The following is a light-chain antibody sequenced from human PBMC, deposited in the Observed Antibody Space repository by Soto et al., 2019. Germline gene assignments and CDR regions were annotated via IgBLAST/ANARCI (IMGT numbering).Light chain of an antibody. CDR1: QSVSSNF. CDR2: GAS. J-gene: IGKJ1*01. V-gene: IGKV3-20*01. CDR3: QQYGSSPRT. Sequence: EIVLTQSPGTLSLSPGERATLSCRASQSVSSNFLAWYQQKLGQAPRLLIYGASNRATGIPDRFSGSGSGTDFTLTINRLDPEDAAVYYCQQYGSSPRTFGQGTKVEI.